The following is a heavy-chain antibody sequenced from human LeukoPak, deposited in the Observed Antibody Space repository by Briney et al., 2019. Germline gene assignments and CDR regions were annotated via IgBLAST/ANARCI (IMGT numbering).Heavy chain of an antibody. Sequence: NPGGSLRLSCAASGFTFNRYWMSWVRQAPGKGLEWVANIKQDGSEKYYVDSVKGRFTISRDNAKNSLYLQMNSLRAEDTAVYYCARVEASGYDYGAFDYWGQGTLVTVSS. D-gene: IGHD5-12*01. CDR2: IKQDGSEK. V-gene: IGHV3-7*01. CDR3: ARVEASGYDYGAFDY. CDR1: GFTFNRYW. J-gene: IGHJ4*02.